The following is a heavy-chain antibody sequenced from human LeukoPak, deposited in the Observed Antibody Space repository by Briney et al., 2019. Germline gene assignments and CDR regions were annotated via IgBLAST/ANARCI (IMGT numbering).Heavy chain of an antibody. Sequence: PGGSLRLSCAASGFTFSSFEMNWVRPAPGKGLEWISHISSSGSTLYYADSVKGRFTISRDNARSSLYLQMNSLRAEDTAVYYCASGWQLGNWGQGTLVTVSS. CDR3: ASGWQLGN. V-gene: IGHV3-48*03. CDR2: ISSSGSTL. D-gene: IGHD6-6*01. J-gene: IGHJ4*02. CDR1: GFTFSSFE.